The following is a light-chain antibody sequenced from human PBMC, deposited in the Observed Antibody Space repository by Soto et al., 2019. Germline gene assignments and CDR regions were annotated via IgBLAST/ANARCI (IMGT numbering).Light chain of an antibody. V-gene: IGKV1-12*01. CDR1: QGISSW. J-gene: IGKJ3*01. CDR2: AAS. CDR3: QQTNSFPFT. Sequence: DIQMTQSPSSVSASVGDRVTITFRASQGISSWLAWYQQKPGKAPKLLIYAASRLQSGVPSRFSGSGSATYFTLTISILQPEDVATYCCQQTNSFPFTFGPGTKVEIK.